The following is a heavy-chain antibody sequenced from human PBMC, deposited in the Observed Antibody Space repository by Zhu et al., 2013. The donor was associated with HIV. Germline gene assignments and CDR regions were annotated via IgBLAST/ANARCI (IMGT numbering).Heavy chain of an antibody. Sequence: QVQLVQSGAEVKKPGASVKVSCKASGYTFTDYYMHWVRQAPGQGLEWMGWINPNSGGTNYAQKFQGRVTMTRDTSISTAYMELSRLRSDDTAVYYCASLPPHTLSVRELFQRQLLDYWGQGTLVTVSS. CDR1: GYTFTDYY. V-gene: IGHV1-2*02. D-gene: IGHD3-10*01. J-gene: IGHJ4*02. CDR3: ASLPPHTLSVRELFQRQLLDY. CDR2: INPNSGGT.